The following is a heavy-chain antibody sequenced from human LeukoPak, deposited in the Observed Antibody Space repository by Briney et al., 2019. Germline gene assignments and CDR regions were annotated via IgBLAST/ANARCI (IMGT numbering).Heavy chain of an antibody. V-gene: IGHV4-34*01. CDR3: ARLAAAAPPRWFDP. Sequence: PSETLSLTCAVSGGSFSDYQWNWIRQSPGKGLEWLGEISHSGTTTYNPSLKSRVTISVDTSKNQFSLRLRSVTAADTAVYYCARLAAAAPPRWFDPWGQGTLVTVSS. CDR2: ISHSGTT. CDR1: GGSFSDYQ. J-gene: IGHJ5*02. D-gene: IGHD6-13*01.